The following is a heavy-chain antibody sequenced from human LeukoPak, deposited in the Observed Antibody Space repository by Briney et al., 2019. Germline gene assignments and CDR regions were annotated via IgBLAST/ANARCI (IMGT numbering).Heavy chain of an antibody. CDR3: ARALTYCGGDCYSPAEYYFDY. D-gene: IGHD2-21*02. CDR1: GGTFTSYA. J-gene: IGHJ4*02. V-gene: IGHV1-69*05. CDR2: IIPIFGTA. Sequence: TSVKVSCKASGGTFTSYAISRVRQTPGQGLEWMGGIIPIFGTANYAQKFQGRVTITTDESTSTAYMELSSLRSEDTAVYYCARALTYCGGDCYSPAEYYFDYWGQGTLVTVSS.